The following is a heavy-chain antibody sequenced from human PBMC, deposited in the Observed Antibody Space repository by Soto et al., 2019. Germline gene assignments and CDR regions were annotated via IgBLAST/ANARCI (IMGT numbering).Heavy chain of an antibody. Sequence: WGSLRLSCAVSGFTVSDNYMSWVRQAPGKGLEWVSVIYSGGSTNYADSVKGRFTISRANSQNMLYLQMNNLRVEDTAVYYCARDSVAGTRGYYYYYGMDVWGQGTTVTVSS. CDR1: GFTVSDNY. D-gene: IGHD6-19*01. CDR3: ARDSVAGTRGYYYYYGMDV. CDR2: IYSGGST. V-gene: IGHV3-66*01. J-gene: IGHJ6*02.